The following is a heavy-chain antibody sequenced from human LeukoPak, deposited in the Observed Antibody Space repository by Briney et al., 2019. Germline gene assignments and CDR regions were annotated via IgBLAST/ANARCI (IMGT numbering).Heavy chain of an antibody. Sequence: HGESLKIFCNGSGYSFNYQWNGLGRQISGEGLEWMGIIYPGDSETRYGPSFRSQVARSADKSISTAYLQWSSLKASDNAMYYCARRYYYDSSGYYLAHDAFDIWGQGTMVTVSS. CDR3: ARRYYYDSSGYYLAHDAFDI. J-gene: IGHJ3*02. D-gene: IGHD3-22*01. CDR2: IYPGDSET. V-gene: IGHV5-51*01. CDR1: GYSFNYQW.